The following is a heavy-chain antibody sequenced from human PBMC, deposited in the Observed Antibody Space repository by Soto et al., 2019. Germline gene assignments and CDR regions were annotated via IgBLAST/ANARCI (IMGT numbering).Heavy chain of an antibody. V-gene: IGHV3-33*01. D-gene: IGHD3-3*01. CDR2: IWYDGSNK. CDR1: GFTFSSYG. Sequence: QVQLVESGGGVVQPGRSLRLSCAASGFTFSSYGMHWVRQAPGKGLEWVAVIWYDGSNKYYADSVKGRFTISRDNSKNTLYLQMNSLRAEDTAVYYCAREVLRFLEWLPVYWGQGTLVTVSS. CDR3: AREVLRFLEWLPVY. J-gene: IGHJ4*02.